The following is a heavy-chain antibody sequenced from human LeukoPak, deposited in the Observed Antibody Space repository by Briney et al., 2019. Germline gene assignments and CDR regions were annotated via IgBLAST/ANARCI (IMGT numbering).Heavy chain of an antibody. CDR3: ARLWGSLYDSSGCYLSY. CDR2: KYHTGST. CDR1: GYSISSGFH. D-gene: IGHD3-22*01. J-gene: IGHJ4*02. V-gene: IGHV4-38-2*02. Sequence: SETLSLTCTVSGYSISSGFHWGWIRQPPGKGLEWIGSKYHTGSTYYNPSLRSRVTISVDTSKNQFSLKLSSVTAADTAVYYCARLWGSLYDSSGCYLSYWGQGTLVTVSS.